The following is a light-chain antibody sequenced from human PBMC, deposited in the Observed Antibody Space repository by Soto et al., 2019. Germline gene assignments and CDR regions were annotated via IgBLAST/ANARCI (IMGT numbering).Light chain of an antibody. Sequence: QSVLTQPPSASGTPGQRVTISCSGSSSNIGSNTVTWYQLLPGTAHKLLIYSNNERPSGVPDRFSGSKSGTSASLAISGLQSEDESDYYCAAWEDSLIGPVFGGGTKLTVL. CDR2: SNN. CDR1: SSNIGSNT. CDR3: AAWEDSLIGPV. J-gene: IGLJ3*02. V-gene: IGLV1-44*01.